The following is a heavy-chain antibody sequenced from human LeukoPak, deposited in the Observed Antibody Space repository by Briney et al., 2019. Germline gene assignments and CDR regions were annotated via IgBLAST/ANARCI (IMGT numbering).Heavy chain of an antibody. Sequence: GGSLRLSCAASGFTFSSYAMHWVRQAPGKGLEWVAVISYDGSNKYYADSVKGRFTISRDNSKNTLYLQMNSLRAEDTAVYYCARSLTTVTTPRSYYYYYMDVWGKGTTVTVSS. CDR2: ISYDGSNK. CDR1: GFTFSSYA. D-gene: IGHD4-17*01. V-gene: IGHV3-30*04. J-gene: IGHJ6*03. CDR3: ARSLTTVTTPRSYYYYYMDV.